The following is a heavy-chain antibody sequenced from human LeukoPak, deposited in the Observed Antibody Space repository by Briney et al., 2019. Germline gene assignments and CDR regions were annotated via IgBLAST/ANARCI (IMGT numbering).Heavy chain of an antibody. J-gene: IGHJ4*02. D-gene: IGHD6-19*01. CDR2: IYTSGST. CDR1: GGSISSGSYH. V-gene: IGHV4-61*02. Sequence: SETLSLTCTVSGGSISSGSYHCSWIRQPAGKGLEWNGRIYTSGSTNYNPSLKSRVTISVDTSKNQFSLKLSSVTAADTAVYYCARDRYSSGWYEDYWGQGTLVTVSS. CDR3: ARDRYSSGWYEDY.